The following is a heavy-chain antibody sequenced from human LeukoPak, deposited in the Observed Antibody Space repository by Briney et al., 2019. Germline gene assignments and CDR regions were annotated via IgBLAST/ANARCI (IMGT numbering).Heavy chain of an antibody. V-gene: IGHV1-69*13. D-gene: IGHD3-10*01. J-gene: IGHJ5*02. CDR3: ARGGDNNWFDP. CDR1: GYTFTSYA. CDR2: IIPIFGTA. Sequence: SVKVSCKASGYTFTSYAMHWVRQAPGQRLEWMGGIIPIFGTANYAQKFQGRVTITADESTSTAYMELSSLRSEDTAVYYCARGGDNNWFDPWGQGTLVTVSS.